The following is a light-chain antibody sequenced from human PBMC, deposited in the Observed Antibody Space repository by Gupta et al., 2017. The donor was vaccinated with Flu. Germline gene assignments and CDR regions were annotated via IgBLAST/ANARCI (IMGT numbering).Light chain of an antibody. CDR1: KIGSKS. CDR3: TVWDSSRDQVV. V-gene: IGLV3-21*02. Sequence: SYVLTQPPSVSVAPGQTARITCGGNKIGSKSVHWYQQKPGTAPVLVVYDDSDRPSGIPERFSGSNSGNADTLAISRVEAGDEADYYWTVWDSSRDQVVFGGGTKLTVL. CDR2: DDS. J-gene: IGLJ2*01.